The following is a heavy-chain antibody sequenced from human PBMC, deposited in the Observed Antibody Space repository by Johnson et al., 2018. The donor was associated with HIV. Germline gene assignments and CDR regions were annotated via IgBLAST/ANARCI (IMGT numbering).Heavy chain of an antibody. J-gene: IGHJ3*02. Sequence: VQLVESGGGLVQPGRSLRLSCAASGFTFDDYAMHWVRQAPGKGLEWVSGISWNSGSIGYADSVKGRFTISRDNAKNSPYLQMNSLRAEDTALYYCAKGRSEYSSPIGAFDIWGQGTMVTVSS. CDR3: AKGRSEYSSPIGAFDI. CDR2: ISWNSGSI. D-gene: IGHD6-6*01. CDR1: GFTFDDYA. V-gene: IGHV3-9*01.